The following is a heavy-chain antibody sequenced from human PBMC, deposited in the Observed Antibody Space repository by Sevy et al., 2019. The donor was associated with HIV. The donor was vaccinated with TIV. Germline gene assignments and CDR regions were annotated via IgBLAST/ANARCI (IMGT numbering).Heavy chain of an antibody. CDR1: TGSISSYH. V-gene: IGHV4-59*01. Sequence: SETLSLRCPVSTGSISSYHWTWIRQPPGKALQWIGYIYYTGTTNYNPSLKGRVNISIDTSANEFSLKLTSVTTADTAVYYCARGRAAADAPLDSWGQGTLVTVSS. CDR3: ARGRAAADAPLDS. D-gene: IGHD6-13*01. CDR2: IYYTGTT. J-gene: IGHJ4*02.